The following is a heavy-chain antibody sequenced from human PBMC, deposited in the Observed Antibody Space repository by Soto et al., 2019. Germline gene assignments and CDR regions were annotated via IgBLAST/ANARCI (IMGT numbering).Heavy chain of an antibody. J-gene: IGHJ3*02. CDR1: GGSMSENDYY. D-gene: IGHD3-10*02. Sequence: QVQLQEAGPGLVRPSQTLSLTCTVAGGSMSENDYYWSWLRQSPGQGLQWIGYIYDNVTTSYSPSLKSRVTMSADTSRNKFSLKLTSVTAADTALYLCARVIVRGVFDIWGQGTLVTVSS. V-gene: IGHV4-30-4*01. CDR3: ARVIVRGVFDI. CDR2: IYDNVTT.